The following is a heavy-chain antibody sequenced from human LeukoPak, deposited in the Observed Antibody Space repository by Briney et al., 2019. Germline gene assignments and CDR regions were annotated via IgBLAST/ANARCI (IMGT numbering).Heavy chain of an antibody. CDR3: ARGYPLSTTAAGTYFQH. V-gene: IGHV1-2*02. CDR2: INPKSGGA. D-gene: IGHD6-13*01. J-gene: IGHJ1*01. Sequence: GASVKVSCKASGYTFTGYYIHWVRQAPGQGLEWMGWINPKSGGANYAQKFQGRVTMTRDTSISTAYMELSRLRSDDTAVYYCARGYPLSTTAAGTYFQHWGQGTLVTVSS. CDR1: GYTFTGYY.